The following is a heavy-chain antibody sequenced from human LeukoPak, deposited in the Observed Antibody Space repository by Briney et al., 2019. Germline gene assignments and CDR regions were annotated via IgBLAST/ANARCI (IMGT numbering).Heavy chain of an antibody. CDR2: INHSGST. J-gene: IGHJ5*02. D-gene: IGHD1-14*01. Sequence: PSETLSLTCAVYGGSFSSYYWSWIRQPPGKGLEWIGEINHSGSTNYNPSLKSRVTISVDTSKNQFSLKLSSVTAADTAVYYCARAGCGFDPWGQGTLVTVSS. CDR1: GGSFSSYY. CDR3: ARAGCGFDP. V-gene: IGHV4-34*01.